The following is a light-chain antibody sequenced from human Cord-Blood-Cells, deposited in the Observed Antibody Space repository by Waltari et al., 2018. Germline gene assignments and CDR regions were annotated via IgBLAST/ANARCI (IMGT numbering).Light chain of an antibody. CDR1: SSDDGGYNY. CDR2: HVS. Sequence: QSALTQHASVSGSPGQSHTIPCTGTSSDDGGYNYVSWYQQHPGKAPKLMMYHVSKRPSGVSNRFSGSKSGNTASLPISGLQAEDEADYYCSSYTSSSTWVFGGGTKLTVL. V-gene: IGLV2-14*01. J-gene: IGLJ3*02. CDR3: SSYTSSSTWV.